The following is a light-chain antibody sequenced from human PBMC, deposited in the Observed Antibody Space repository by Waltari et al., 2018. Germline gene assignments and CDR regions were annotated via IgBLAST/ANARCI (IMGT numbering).Light chain of an antibody. V-gene: IGKV1-9*01. CDR1: PGISSN. CDR3: QQLNSYPIT. Sequence: SRHSPGISSNLARDPQKPGNATELRISGASTLQRGVPLGVSGSGSGTDVTLTSSSLQPEDFATYYCQQLNSYPITFGQGTRLEIK. CDR2: GAS. J-gene: IGKJ5*01.